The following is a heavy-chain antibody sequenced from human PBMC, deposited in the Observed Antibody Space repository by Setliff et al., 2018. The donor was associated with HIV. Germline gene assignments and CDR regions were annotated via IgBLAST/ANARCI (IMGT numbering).Heavy chain of an antibody. Sequence: NPSETLSLTCTVSGGSISGSNYYWAWIRQPPGKGLEWIGSSYYSGSTYYNPSLKSRVTISVDTSKNQFSLKLSSVTAADTAVYYCARGRRGFYGYYYYYMDVWGKGTTVTVS. D-gene: IGHD3-10*01. CDR3: ARGRRGFYGYYYYYMDV. V-gene: IGHV4-39*01. J-gene: IGHJ6*03. CDR2: SYYSGST. CDR1: GGSISGSNYY.